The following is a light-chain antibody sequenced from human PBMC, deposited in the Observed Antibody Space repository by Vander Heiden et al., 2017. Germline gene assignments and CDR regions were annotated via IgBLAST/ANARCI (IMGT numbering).Light chain of an antibody. V-gene: IGKV4-1*01. CDR3: QQYYSTPFT. Sequence: DIVMTQSPDSLAVSLGERATINCKSSQSVLYSSNNKNYLAWYQQKPGQPPKLLIYWVSTRESGVPDRFSGGGTGTDFTLTISSLQAEDVALYYCQQYYSTPFTFGPGTKVDIK. CDR2: WVS. CDR1: QSVLYSSNNKNY. J-gene: IGKJ3*01.